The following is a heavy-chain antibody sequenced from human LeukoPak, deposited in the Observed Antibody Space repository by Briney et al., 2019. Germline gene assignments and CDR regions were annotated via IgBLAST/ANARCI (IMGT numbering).Heavy chain of an antibody. CDR2: INHSGST. V-gene: IGHV4-34*01. CDR1: GGSFSGYY. D-gene: IGHD2-2*02. CDR3: ARTRPDIVVVPAAISQRGYYYYYYYMDV. J-gene: IGHJ6*03. Sequence: SSETLSLTCAVYGGSFSGYYWSWIRQPPGKGLEWIGEINHSGSTNYNPSLKSRVTISVDTSMNQFSLKLSSVTAADTAVYYCARTRPDIVVVPAAISQRGYYYYYYYMDVWGKGTTVTVSS.